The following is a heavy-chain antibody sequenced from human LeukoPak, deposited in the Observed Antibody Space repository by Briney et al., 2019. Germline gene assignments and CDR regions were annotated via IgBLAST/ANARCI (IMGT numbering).Heavy chain of an antibody. V-gene: IGHV3-30*18. CDR3: AKDSGSGRGLYYYGMDV. CDR2: ISSDGNIT. J-gene: IGHJ6*04. CDR1: GLIFSSYG. Sequence: PGGSLRLSCVASGLIFSSYGMHWVRQAPGKGLEWVAVISSDGNITYYADSVKGRFTISRDNSKNTLHLQMDSLRAEDTAVYYCAKDSGSGRGLYYYGMDVWGKGTTVPVSS. D-gene: IGHD3-10*01.